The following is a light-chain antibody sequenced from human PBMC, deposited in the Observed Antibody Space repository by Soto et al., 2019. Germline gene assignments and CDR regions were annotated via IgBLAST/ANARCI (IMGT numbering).Light chain of an antibody. J-gene: IGKJ1*01. V-gene: IGKV3-20*01. CDR3: QQYGSSPPWT. CDR2: GXX. CDR1: QSVNXCY. Sequence: EIVVTQSPATLSVSPGERATLSCSASQSVNXCYLLVXXXXPXQAXGXLSCGXXSRATGIPDRFSGSVSGTDFILTISRLEPEDFAVYYCQQYGSSPPWTFGQGTKVDIK.